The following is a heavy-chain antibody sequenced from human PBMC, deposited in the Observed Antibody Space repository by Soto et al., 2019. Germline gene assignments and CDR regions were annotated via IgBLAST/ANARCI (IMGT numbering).Heavy chain of an antibody. V-gene: IGHV1-3*05. CDR2: INAGNGNT. J-gene: IGHJ4*02. Sequence: QVQLVQSGAEEKKPGASVKVSCKASGYSFTSYAMHWVRQAPGQRLEWMGWINAGNGNTKYSQKFQGRVTITRDTSASTAYMDLSSLRSEDTAMYYCARAVAVPASCDYWGQGTLVTVSS. CDR3: ARAVAVPASCDY. CDR1: GYSFTSYA. D-gene: IGHD6-19*01.